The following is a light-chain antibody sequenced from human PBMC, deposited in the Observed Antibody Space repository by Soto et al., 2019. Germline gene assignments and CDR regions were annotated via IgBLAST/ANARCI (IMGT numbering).Light chain of an antibody. CDR3: CSYAGSSTYV. V-gene: IGLV2-23*02. CDR2: EVS. CDR1: SSDVGSYNL. J-gene: IGLJ1*01. Sequence: QSALTQPASVSGSHGQSITISCTETSSDVGSYNLVSWYQHHPGKAPKLMIYEVSKRPSGVSNRFSGSKSGNTASLTISGLQAEDEADYYCCSYAGSSTYVFGTGTKVTVL.